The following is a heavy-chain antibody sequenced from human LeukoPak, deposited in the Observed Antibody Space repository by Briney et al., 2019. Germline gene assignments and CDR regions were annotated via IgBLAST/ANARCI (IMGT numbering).Heavy chain of an antibody. Sequence: PSETLSLTCTVSGGSISSYYWSWIRQPPGKGLEWIGYIYYSGSTNYNPSLKSRVTISADTSKNQFSLKLSSVTAADTAVYYCARSMITFGGVPPFDYWGQGTLVTVSS. D-gene: IGHD3-16*01. V-gene: IGHV4-59*01. J-gene: IGHJ4*02. CDR1: GGSISSYY. CDR2: IYYSGST. CDR3: ARSMITFGGVPPFDY.